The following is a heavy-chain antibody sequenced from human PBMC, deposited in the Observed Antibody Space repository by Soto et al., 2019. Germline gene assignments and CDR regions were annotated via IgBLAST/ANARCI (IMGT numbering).Heavy chain of an antibody. V-gene: IGHV3-7*01. Sequence: EVQLVESGGDLVQPGGSLRLSCAASGLISSNYWMTWVRQTPGKGLEWVANIAHDATSRPYVDSVRARFTISRDNARTSLYLQMDSLRAEDTAFYYGATIKPGGYDYLDHWGQGTLVTV. CDR1: GLISSNYW. CDR2: IAHDATSR. D-gene: IGHD3-16*01. J-gene: IGHJ4*02. CDR3: ATIKPGGYDYLDH.